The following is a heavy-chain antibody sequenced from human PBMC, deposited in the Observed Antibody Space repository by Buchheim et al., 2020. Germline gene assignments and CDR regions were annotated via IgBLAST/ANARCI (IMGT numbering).Heavy chain of an antibody. V-gene: IGHV3-30*03. Sequence: QVQLVESGGGVVQPGRSLRLSCAASGFTFSSYGMHWVRQAPGKGLEWVAVISYDGSNKYYADSVTGRFTISRDISKNTLYLQMNSLRAEDTAVYYCARGDDYYDSSGFYRGYFDYWGQGTL. CDR1: GFTFSSYG. D-gene: IGHD3-22*01. CDR3: ARGDDYYDSSGFYRGYFDY. CDR2: ISYDGSNK. J-gene: IGHJ4*02.